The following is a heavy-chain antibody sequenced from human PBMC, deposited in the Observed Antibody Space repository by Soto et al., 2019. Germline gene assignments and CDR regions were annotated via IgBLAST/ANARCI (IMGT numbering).Heavy chain of an antibody. D-gene: IGHD6-13*01. Sequence: PSETLSLTCTVSGGSISSYYWSWIRQPPGKGLEWIGYIYYSGSTNYNPSLKSRVTISVDTSKNQFSLKLSSVTAADTAVYYCARGLAAAHYYYYGMDVWGQGTTVTVSS. CDR3: ARGLAAAHYYYYGMDV. J-gene: IGHJ6*01. CDR2: IYYSGST. CDR1: GGSISSYY. V-gene: IGHV4-59*01.